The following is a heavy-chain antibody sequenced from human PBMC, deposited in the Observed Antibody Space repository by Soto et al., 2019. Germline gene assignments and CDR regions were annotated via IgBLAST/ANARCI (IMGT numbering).Heavy chain of an antibody. CDR2: VNSDNAYI. Sequence: GGSLRLSCAASGFTFSIFTIHWVRQAPGKGLGWVSSVNSDNAYIYYADSVRGRFTISRDNAKNSLSLQMNSLRADDTAVYYCARGFCSGGNCYNGLDVWGQGTTVTVSS. J-gene: IGHJ6*02. CDR3: ARGFCSGGNCYNGLDV. D-gene: IGHD2-15*01. CDR1: GFTFSIFT. V-gene: IGHV3-21*01.